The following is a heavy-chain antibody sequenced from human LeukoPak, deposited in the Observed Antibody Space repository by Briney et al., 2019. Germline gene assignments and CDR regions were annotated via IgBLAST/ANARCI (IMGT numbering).Heavy chain of an antibody. Sequence: SETLSLTCTVSGGSISSGSYYWSWIRQPAGKGLEWIGRIYTSGSTNYNPSLKSRVTISVDTSKNQFSLKLSSVTAADTAVYYCARESSSSIGGDAFDIWGQGTMVTVSS. V-gene: IGHV4-61*02. J-gene: IGHJ3*02. CDR3: ARESSSSIGGDAFDI. CDR1: GGSISSGSYY. CDR2: IYTSGST. D-gene: IGHD6-6*01.